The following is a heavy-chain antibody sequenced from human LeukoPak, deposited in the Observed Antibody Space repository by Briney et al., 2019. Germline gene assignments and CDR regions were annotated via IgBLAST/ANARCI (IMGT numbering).Heavy chain of an antibody. J-gene: IGHJ4*02. CDR2: ISGSGGST. Sequence: PGESLRLSCAASGFTFSSYAMSWVRQAPGKGLEWVSAISGSGGSTYYADSVKGRFTISRDNSKNTLYLQMNSLRAEDTAVYYCAKAGSYYDILTGYYPRDFDYWGQGTLVTVSS. CDR3: AKAGSYYDILTGYYPRDFDY. CDR1: GFTFSSYA. D-gene: IGHD3-9*01. V-gene: IGHV3-23*01.